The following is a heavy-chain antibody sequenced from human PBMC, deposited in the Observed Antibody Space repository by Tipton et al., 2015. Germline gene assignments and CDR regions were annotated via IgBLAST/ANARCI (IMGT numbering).Heavy chain of an antibody. CDR1: GGSVSSRTYY. D-gene: IGHD5-18*01. CDR3: ARGDRNIYGVYFYYYGMDV. V-gene: IGHV4-61*01. Sequence: TLFLTRTVSGGSVSSRTYYWSWIRQPSGKGLEWIAFIYYSGSTNYNPSLKSRVTISVDTSKNQVSLNLSSVTAADTAVYYCARGDRNIYGVYFYYYGMDVWGQGTTVTVSS. CDR2: IYYSGST. J-gene: IGHJ6*02.